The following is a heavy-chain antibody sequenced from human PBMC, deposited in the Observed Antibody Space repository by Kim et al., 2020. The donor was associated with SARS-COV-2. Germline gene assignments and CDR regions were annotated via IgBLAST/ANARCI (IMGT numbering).Heavy chain of an antibody. Sequence: ASVKVSCKASGYTFTEYFMHWVRRAPGQGLEWMGLINPNNGGTTYAQNFQGRVTMTRDTSINTAYMELSSLRSDDTAVYYCARGGCTSTNGYLYFDFWG. CDR1: GYTFTEYF. D-gene: IGHD2-2*01. CDR3: ARGGCTSTNGYLYFDF. CDR2: INPNNGGT. J-gene: IGHJ4*01. V-gene: IGHV1-2*02.